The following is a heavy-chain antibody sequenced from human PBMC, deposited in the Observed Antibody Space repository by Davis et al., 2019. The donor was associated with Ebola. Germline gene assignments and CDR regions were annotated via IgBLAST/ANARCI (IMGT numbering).Heavy chain of an antibody. Sequence: GESLKISCAASGFTFSDYYMSWIRQAPGKGLEWVSYISSSGSTIYYADSVKGRFTISRDNAKNSLYLQMNSLRAEDTALYYCAKGAKWELLYGMDVWGQGTTVTVSS. J-gene: IGHJ6*02. CDR1: GFTFSDYY. CDR2: ISSSGSTI. CDR3: AKGAKWELLYGMDV. V-gene: IGHV3-11*01. D-gene: IGHD1-26*01.